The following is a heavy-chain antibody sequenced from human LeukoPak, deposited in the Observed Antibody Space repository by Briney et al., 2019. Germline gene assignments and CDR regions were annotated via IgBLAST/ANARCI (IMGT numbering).Heavy chain of an antibody. J-gene: IGHJ4*02. CDR2: ISSSGSTI. V-gene: IGHV3-48*03. CDR1: VFTSSIYE. Sequence: GGSLRLSCAASVFTSSIYEMNCVREAPGGGLEWGSYISSSGSTIYYADSVKGRFTISRDNAKNSLYLQMNSLRAEDTAVYYCARDLSYWGQGTMVTVSS. CDR3: ARDLSY.